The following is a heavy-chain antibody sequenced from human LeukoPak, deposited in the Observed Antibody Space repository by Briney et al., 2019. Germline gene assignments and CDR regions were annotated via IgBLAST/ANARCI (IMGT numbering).Heavy chain of an antibody. CDR3: ASKSLVGATESDAFDI. CDR2: IIPIFGTA. V-gene: IGHV1-69*05. D-gene: IGHD1-26*01. J-gene: IGHJ3*02. Sequence: SVKVSCKASGGTFSSYAISWVRQAPGQGLEWMGGIIPIFGTANYAQKFQGRVTITTDESTSTAYKELSSLRSEDTAVYYCASKSLVGATESDAFDIWGQGTMVTVSS. CDR1: GGTFSSYA.